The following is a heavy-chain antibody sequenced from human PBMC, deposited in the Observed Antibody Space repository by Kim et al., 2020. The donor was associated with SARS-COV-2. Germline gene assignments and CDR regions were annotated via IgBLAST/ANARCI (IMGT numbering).Heavy chain of an antibody. D-gene: IGHD3-16*01. V-gene: IGHV4-59*09. J-gene: IGHJ4*01. CDR3: ARGGIGGFWYFDY. Sequence: YNPTLKSRVTISVDTSKHQVSLKLSSVTAAYTAVYYCARGGIGGFWYFDYWGQGTLVTVSS.